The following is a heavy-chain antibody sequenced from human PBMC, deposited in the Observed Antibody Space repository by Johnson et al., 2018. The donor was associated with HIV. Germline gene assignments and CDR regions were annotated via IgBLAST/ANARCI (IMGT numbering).Heavy chain of an antibody. Sequence: VQLVESGGGVVRPGGSLRLSCAASGFTFSSYAMHWVRQAPGKGLEWVSAISGSGGSTYYSDSVKGRFTISRYNAKNPLYLQMNSLRAEDTAMYYCASYVDDPGHVSMIPGGAFDIWGQGTMVTVSS. CDR1: GFTFSSYA. D-gene: IGHD3-22*01. CDR2: ISGSGGST. V-gene: IGHV3-23*04. CDR3: ASYVDDPGHVSMIPGGAFDI. J-gene: IGHJ3*02.